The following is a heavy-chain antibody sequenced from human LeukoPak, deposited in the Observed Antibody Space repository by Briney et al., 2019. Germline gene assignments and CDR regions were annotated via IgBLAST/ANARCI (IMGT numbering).Heavy chain of an antibody. Sequence: PGGSLRLSCAASGFTFSNYGMSCVPHAPGKGLEWVSAISGSGGSTYYADSVKGRFTISRDNSKNTLYLQMNSLRAEDTAVYYCAKDDERFDYWGQGTLVTVSS. D-gene: IGHD5-24*01. V-gene: IGHV3-23*01. CDR3: AKDDERFDY. J-gene: IGHJ4*02. CDR2: ISGSGGST. CDR1: GFTFSNYG.